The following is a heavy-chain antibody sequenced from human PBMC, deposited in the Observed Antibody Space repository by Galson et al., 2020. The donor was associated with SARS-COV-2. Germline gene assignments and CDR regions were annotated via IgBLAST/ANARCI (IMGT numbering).Heavy chain of an antibody. CDR2: IIPIFGTA. V-gene: IGHV1-69*13. J-gene: IGHJ6*02. CDR1: GGTFSSYA. CDR3: ARDGGPLYCSGGSCYYYYGMDV. Sequence: SVKVSCKASGGTFSSYAISWVRQAPGQGLEWMGGIIPIFGTANYAQKFQGRVTITADESTSTAYMELSSLRSEDTAVYYCARDGGPLYCSGGSCYYYYGMDVWGQGTTVTVSS. D-gene: IGHD2-15*01.